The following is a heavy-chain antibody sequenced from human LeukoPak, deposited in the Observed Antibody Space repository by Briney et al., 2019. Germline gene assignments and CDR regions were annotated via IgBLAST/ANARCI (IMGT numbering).Heavy chain of an antibody. CDR2: IWYDGSNK. CDR1: GFTFSSYG. CDR3: AKEGIAAAGIGWFDP. V-gene: IGHV3-33*06. J-gene: IGHJ5*02. Sequence: GGSLRLSCAASGFTFSSYGMHWVRQAPGKGLEWVAVIWYDGSNKYYADSVKGRFTISRDNSKNTLYLQMNSLRAEDTAVYYCAKEGIAAAGIGWFDPWGQGTLVTVSS. D-gene: IGHD6-13*01.